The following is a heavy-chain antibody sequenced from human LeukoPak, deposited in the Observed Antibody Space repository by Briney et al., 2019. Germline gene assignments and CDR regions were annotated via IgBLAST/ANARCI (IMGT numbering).Heavy chain of an antibody. CDR2: MNPNSGNT. Sequence: ASVKVSCKASGYTFTSYDINWVRQATGQGLEWMGWMNPNSGNTGYAQKFQGRVTMTRNTSISTAYMELSSLRSEDTGVYYCASGSYYYDSCGYSYWGQGTLVTVSS. CDR3: ASGSYYYDSCGYSY. D-gene: IGHD3-22*01. CDR1: GYTFTSYD. J-gene: IGHJ4*02. V-gene: IGHV1-8*01.